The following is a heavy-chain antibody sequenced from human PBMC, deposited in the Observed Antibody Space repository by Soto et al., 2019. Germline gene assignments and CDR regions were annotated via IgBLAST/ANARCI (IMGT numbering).Heavy chain of an antibody. Sequence: SETLSLTCAVYGGSFSGYYWSWIRQPPGKGLEWIGEINHSGSTNYNPSLKSRVTISVDTSKNQFSLKLSSVTAADTAVYYCAISKPWDYYYYYMAVWGKGTTVTVSS. CDR3: AISKPWDYYYYYMAV. V-gene: IGHV4-34*01. D-gene: IGHD4-4*01. CDR2: INHSGST. CDR1: GGSFSGYY. J-gene: IGHJ6*03.